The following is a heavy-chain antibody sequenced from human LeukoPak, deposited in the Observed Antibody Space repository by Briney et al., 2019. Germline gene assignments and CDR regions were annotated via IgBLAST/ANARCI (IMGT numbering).Heavy chain of an antibody. V-gene: IGHV3-11*04. D-gene: IGHD2-15*01. CDR3: ARARGSYAFDI. CDR1: GFTFSDYY. CDR2: ISSSGGTT. Sequence: PGGSLRLSCAASGFTFSDYYMGWIRQAPGKGLDWVSYISSSGGTTYYADSVKGRFTISRDNAKNSLYLQMNSLRAEDTAVYYCARARGSYAFDIWGQGTMVTVSS. J-gene: IGHJ3*02.